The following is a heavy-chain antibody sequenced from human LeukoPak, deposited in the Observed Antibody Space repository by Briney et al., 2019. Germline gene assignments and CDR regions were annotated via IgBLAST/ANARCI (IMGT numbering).Heavy chain of an antibody. D-gene: IGHD2-8*01. J-gene: IGHJ4*02. Sequence: GGSLRLSCAASGFTFSSYSMNWVRQAPGKGLEWVSSISSSSSYIYYADSVKGRFTISRDNAKNSLYLQMNSLRAEDTAVYYCARSHCTNGVCYKYFDYWGQGTLVTVSS. V-gene: IGHV3-21*01. CDR1: GFTFSSYS. CDR3: ARSHCTNGVCYKYFDY. CDR2: ISSSSSYI.